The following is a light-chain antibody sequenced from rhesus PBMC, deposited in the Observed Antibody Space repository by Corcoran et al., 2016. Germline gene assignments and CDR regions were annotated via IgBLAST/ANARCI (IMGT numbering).Light chain of an antibody. V-gene: IGKV3S11*01. CDR2: GAS. CDR1: QSVSNY. Sequence: QVILTQSPATLALSPGERATLSCRASQSVSNYLAWYPHKPGQTPSLLIYGASSRATGSPDRFSGSGAGTEVNLTIRSLEPEDVGVYFCLQSSNWPWTFGQGTKVEIK. J-gene: IGKJ1*01. CDR3: LQSSNWPWT.